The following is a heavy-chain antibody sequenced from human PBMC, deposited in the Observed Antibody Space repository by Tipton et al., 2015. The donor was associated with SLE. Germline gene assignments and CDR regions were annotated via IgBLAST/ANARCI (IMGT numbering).Heavy chain of an antibody. CDR3: AGDSSGSYYDRGGYYQPANRHFDL. J-gene: IGHJ4*02. D-gene: IGHD3-22*01. CDR1: GGSISSGSYY. Sequence: TLSLTCTVSGGSISSGSYYWSWIRQPPGKGLEWVGEVNHRGSTHYNPSLKSRVTISVDTSRSQFSLRLSSVTAADTAVYYCAGDSSGSYYDRGGYYQPANRHFDLWGRGILVSVSS. V-gene: IGHV4-39*07. CDR2: VNHRGST.